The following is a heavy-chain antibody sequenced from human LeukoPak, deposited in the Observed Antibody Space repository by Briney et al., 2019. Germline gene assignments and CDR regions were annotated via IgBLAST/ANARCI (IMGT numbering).Heavy chain of an antibody. CDR1: GFTFGDYA. CDR2: IRARSSGTTT. V-gene: IGHV3-49*03. CDR3: TTKGPIGNDYSNPGWGP. Sequence: PGGSLRLSCTGSGFTFGDYAMSWFRQAPGRGLEWVGFIRARSSGTTTEYAASVKGRFTISRDDSKNTLYLQMNSLKTEDTAVYYCTTKGPIGNDYSNPGWGPWGQGTLVTVSS. J-gene: IGHJ5*02. D-gene: IGHD4-11*01.